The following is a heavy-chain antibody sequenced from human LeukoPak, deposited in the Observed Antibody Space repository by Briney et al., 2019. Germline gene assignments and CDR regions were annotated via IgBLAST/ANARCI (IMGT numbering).Heavy chain of an antibody. CDR1: GYTFTGNY. CDR3: ARLLAGGNAFDI. D-gene: IGHD3-16*01. Sequence: ASMKVSCKASGYTFTGNYIHWVRQAPGQGLEWMGWINPNSGGTKHAQKFQGRVTLTSDTSITTAYLDLASLTSDDTAVYYCARLLAGGNAFDIWGQGTMLAVSS. CDR2: INPNSGGT. V-gene: IGHV1-2*02. J-gene: IGHJ3*02.